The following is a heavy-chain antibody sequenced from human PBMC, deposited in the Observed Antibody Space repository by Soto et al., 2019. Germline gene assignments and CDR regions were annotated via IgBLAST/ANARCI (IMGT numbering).Heavy chain of an antibody. CDR3: ARGGGTIYDHQTLDY. V-gene: IGHV3-53*01. CDR1: GFTVSSNY. D-gene: IGHD3-3*01. J-gene: IGHJ4*02. CDR2: IYSGGST. Sequence: GGSLRLSCAASGFTVSSNYMSWVRQAPGKGLEWVSVIYSGGSTYYADSVKGRFTISRDNSKNTLYLQMNSLRAEDTAVYYCARGGGTIYDHQTLDYWGQGTLVTVSS.